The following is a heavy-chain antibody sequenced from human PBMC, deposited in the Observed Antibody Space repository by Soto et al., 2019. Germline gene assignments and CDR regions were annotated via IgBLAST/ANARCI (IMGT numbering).Heavy chain of an antibody. V-gene: IGHV3-48*01. Sequence: EVQLVESGGGLVQPGGSLRLSCAASGFTFSSYSMNWVRQAPGKGLEWGSYISSSSSTIYYADSVKGRFTISRDNAKNSLYLQMNSLRAEDTAVYYCARGLYYYDTGGYYWGQGTLVTVSS. CDR3: ARGLYYYDTGGYY. J-gene: IGHJ4*02. CDR1: GFTFSSYS. D-gene: IGHD3-22*01. CDR2: ISSSSSTI.